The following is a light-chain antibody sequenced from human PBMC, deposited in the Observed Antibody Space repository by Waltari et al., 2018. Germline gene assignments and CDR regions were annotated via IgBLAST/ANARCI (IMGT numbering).Light chain of an antibody. CDR3: SSRDSSASHVL. CDR1: SLRTSY. V-gene: IGLV3-19*01. CDR2: GKN. J-gene: IGLJ2*01. Sequence: SSELTQDPAVSVALGQTVTITCQGASLRTSYASWYQQKSGQAPILVLFGKNKRPSGIPDRCAGYNSETTTSLTITGAQAEDEADYYCSSRDSSASHVLFAGGTKLTVL.